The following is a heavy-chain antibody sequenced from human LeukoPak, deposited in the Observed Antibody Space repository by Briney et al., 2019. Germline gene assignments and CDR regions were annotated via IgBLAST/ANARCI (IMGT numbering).Heavy chain of an antibody. D-gene: IGHD3-16*01. Sequence: GGSLRLSCAASGFTFSDSWMSWVRQAPGKGLEWVANMNQDGSEKYYVDSVKGRFTISRDNARNSLYLQMGSLRAEDTAVYYCATYTHWVAGDVWGQGTTVTVSS. CDR1: GFTFSDSW. CDR2: MNQDGSEK. CDR3: ATYTHWVAGDV. V-gene: IGHV3-7*01. J-gene: IGHJ6*02.